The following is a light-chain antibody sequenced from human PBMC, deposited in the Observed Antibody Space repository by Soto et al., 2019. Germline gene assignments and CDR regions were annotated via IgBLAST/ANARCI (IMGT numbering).Light chain of an antibody. J-gene: IGKJ5*01. V-gene: IGKV3-11*01. CDR1: QSLSTY. CDR2: DAS. Sequence: EIVLTHSPGTLSLSPGERATLSCRAIQSLSTYLAWYQQRPGQAPRLLIYDASYRATDIPPRFSGSGSGTDFTITISSLEPEDFAVYYCQQRSSWLPKITFGQGTRLEI. CDR3: QQRSSWLPKIT.